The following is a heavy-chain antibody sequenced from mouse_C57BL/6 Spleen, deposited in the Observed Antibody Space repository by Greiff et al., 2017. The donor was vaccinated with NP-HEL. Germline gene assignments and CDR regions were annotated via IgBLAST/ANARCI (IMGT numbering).Heavy chain of an antibody. Sequence: QVQLKESGAELARPGASVKLSCKASGYTFTSYGISWVKQRTGQGLEWIGEIYPRSGNTYYNEKFKGKATLTADKSSSTAYMELRSLTSEDSAVYFCARSKTTEEFAYWGQGTLVTVSA. CDR2: IYPRSGNT. D-gene: IGHD1-1*01. J-gene: IGHJ3*01. CDR1: GYTFTSYG. CDR3: ARSKTTEEFAY. V-gene: IGHV1-81*01.